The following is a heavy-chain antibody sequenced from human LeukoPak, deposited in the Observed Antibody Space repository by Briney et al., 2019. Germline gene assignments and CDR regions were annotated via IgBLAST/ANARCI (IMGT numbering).Heavy chain of an antibody. V-gene: IGHV3-21*01. CDR3: ARCSGGSCHHSDDY. J-gene: IGHJ4*02. Sequence: GGSLRLSCAASGFTFSTYSMNWVRQAPGKGLEWVSSISSGSRYIYYADSVKGRLTISRDNAKNSLYLQMNSLRAEDTAVYYCARCSGGSCHHSDDYWGQGTLVTVSS. CDR2: ISSGSRYI. D-gene: IGHD2-15*01. CDR1: GFTFSTYS.